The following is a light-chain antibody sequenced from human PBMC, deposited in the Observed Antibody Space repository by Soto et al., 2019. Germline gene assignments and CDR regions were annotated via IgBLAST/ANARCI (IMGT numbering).Light chain of an antibody. Sequence: QSVLTQPPSVSAAPGQTVTISCSGSSSNIGKNYVSWYQQLPGTAPKLLIYENNKRPSGIPDRFSGSKSGTSATLGIAGLQTGDEADYYCGTWDSSLTAVLFGGGTQLTVL. J-gene: IGLJ2*01. CDR3: GTWDSSLTAVL. CDR1: SSNIGKNY. CDR2: ENN. V-gene: IGLV1-51*02.